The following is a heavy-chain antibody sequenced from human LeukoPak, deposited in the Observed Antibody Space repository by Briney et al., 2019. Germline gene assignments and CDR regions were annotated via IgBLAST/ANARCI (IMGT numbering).Heavy chain of an antibody. Sequence: VASVTVSCTASGGTFSSYAISWVRQAPGQGLEWMGGIIPIFGTANYAQKFQGRVTITADESTSTAYMELSSLRSEDTAVYYCGTYYYDSSGLYYYYYGMDVWGQGTTVTVSS. CDR1: GGTFSSYA. CDR3: GTYYYDSSGLYYYYYGMDV. V-gene: IGHV1-69*13. CDR2: IIPIFGTA. J-gene: IGHJ6*02. D-gene: IGHD3-22*01.